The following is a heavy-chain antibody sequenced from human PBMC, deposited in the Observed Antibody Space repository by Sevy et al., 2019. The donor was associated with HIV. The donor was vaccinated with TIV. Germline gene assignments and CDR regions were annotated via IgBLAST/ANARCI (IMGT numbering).Heavy chain of an antibody. CDR1: RFTFSSYS. D-gene: IGHD1-26*01. CDR2: ISSSSSYI. J-gene: IGHJ6*02. CDR3: ARDWVELGYGMDV. Sequence: GGSLRLSCAASRFTFSSYSMNWVRQAPGKGLEWVSSISSSSSYIYYADSVKGRFTISRDNAKNSLYLQMNSLRAEDTAVYYCARDWVELGYGMDVWGQGTTVTVSS. V-gene: IGHV3-21*01.